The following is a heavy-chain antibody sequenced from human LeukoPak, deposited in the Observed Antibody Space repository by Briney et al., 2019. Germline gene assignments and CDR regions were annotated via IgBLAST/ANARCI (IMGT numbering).Heavy chain of an antibody. CDR3: ARWSHDSFGYYWISS. V-gene: IGHV3-7*01. CDR2: IRQDGSVK. J-gene: IGHJ5*02. Sequence: GEALRLSCAASGFTFSGHWMTWVRQAPGKGLRCVASIRQDGSVKYYVDSVQGRFIISRDNAMNSLYLQMNSLRAEDTAVYYCARWSHDSFGYYWISSWGQGTLVTVS. D-gene: IGHD3-22*01. CDR1: GFTFSGHW.